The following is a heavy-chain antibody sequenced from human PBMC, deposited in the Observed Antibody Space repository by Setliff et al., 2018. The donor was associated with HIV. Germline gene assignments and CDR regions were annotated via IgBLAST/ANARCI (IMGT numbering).Heavy chain of an antibody. D-gene: IGHD3-22*01. J-gene: IGHJ6*04. CDR1: GGSFNTSSYC. CDR3: ARVREVIRDTYYSYFYMDV. CDR2: MFYRGST. V-gene: IGHV4-39*07. Sequence: SETLSLTCSVSGGSFNTSSYCWGWIRQPPGTGLAWIGSMFYRGSTYYNPSLKSRVTISVDTSKNQFYLTLKSVTAADTAVYYCARVREVIRDTYYSYFYMDVWSRGTPVTVSS.